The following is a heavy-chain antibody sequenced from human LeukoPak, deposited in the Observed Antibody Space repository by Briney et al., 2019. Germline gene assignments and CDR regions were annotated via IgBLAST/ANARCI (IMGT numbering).Heavy chain of an antibody. CDR2: INSDGSST. J-gene: IGHJ3*02. CDR1: GFTFSSYW. CDR3: ARDIYYDSSGHDAFDI. Sequence: GGSLRLSCAASGFTFSSYWMHWVRQAPGKGLVWVSRINSDGSSTSYADSVKGRFPISRDNAKNTLYLQMNSLRADDTAVYYCARDIYYDSSGHDAFDIWGQGTMVTVSS. D-gene: IGHD3-22*01. V-gene: IGHV3-74*01.